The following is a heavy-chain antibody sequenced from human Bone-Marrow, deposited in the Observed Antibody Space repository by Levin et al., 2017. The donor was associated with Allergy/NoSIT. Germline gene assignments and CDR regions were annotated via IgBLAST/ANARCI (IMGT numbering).Heavy chain of an antibody. CDR2: ISYDGSSK. V-gene: IGHV3-30*03. J-gene: IGHJ4*02. D-gene: IGHD5-12*01. CDR1: GSTFSSHG. Sequence: GGSLRLSCAASGSTFSSHGMHWVRQAPGKGLEWVAIISYDGSSKNYADSVKGRFTISRDNSKSTLYLQMNSLRAEDTAVYYCARKIGSSGYGDYWGQGTLVTVSS. CDR3: ARKIGSSGYGDY.